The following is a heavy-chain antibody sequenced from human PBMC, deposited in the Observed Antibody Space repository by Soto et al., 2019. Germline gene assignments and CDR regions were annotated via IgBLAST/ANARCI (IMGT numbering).Heavy chain of an antibody. Sequence: EVQLLESGGGLVQPGGSLRLSCAASGFTFSSYAMSWVRQAPVKGLEWVSAISGRGGSTYYGDSVKGRFTISRDNSKNTLYLQMNSLRAEDTAVYYCAKGTPIVVVPAAISYFDYWGQGTLVTVSS. V-gene: IGHV3-23*01. CDR3: AKGTPIVVVPAAISYFDY. D-gene: IGHD2-2*01. J-gene: IGHJ4*02. CDR1: GFTFSSYA. CDR2: ISGRGGST.